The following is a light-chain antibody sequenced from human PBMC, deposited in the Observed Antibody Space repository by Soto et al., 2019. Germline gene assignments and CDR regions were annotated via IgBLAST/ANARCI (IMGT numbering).Light chain of an antibody. J-gene: IGLJ2*01. CDR3: SSYTRNSTLV. CDR1: SSDVGGYNY. V-gene: IGLV2-14*01. CDR2: EVS. Sequence: QSVLTQPASVSGSPGKSITISCTGTSSDVGGYNYVSWYQQHPGKAPKLMIYEVSNRPSGVSNRFSGSKSGNTASLTISGLQAEDEADYYCSSYTRNSTLVFGGGTQLTVL.